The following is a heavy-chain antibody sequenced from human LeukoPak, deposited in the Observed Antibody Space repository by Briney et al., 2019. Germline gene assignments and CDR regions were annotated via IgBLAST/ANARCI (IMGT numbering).Heavy chain of an antibody. V-gene: IGHV3-48*01. J-gene: IGHJ4*02. CDR3: ARDEWELPLDY. Sequence: GGSLRLSCAASGFTFSSYSMNWVRQAPGKGLEWVSYISSSSSTIYYADSVKGRSTISRDNAKNSLYLQMNSLRAEDTAVYYCARDEWELPLDYWGQGTLVTVSS. D-gene: IGHD1-26*01. CDR1: GFTFSSYS. CDR2: ISSSSSTI.